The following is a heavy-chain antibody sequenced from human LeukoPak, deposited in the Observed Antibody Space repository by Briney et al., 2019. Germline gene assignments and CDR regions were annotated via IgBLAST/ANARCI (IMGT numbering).Heavy chain of an antibody. CDR1: GFSSGGYA. CDR2: ISGTDYNT. Sequence: TGGSLRLSCAASGFSSGGYAMGWVRQVPGKGLEWVSTISGTDYNTYYADSVKGRFTISRDNSRNTLSLLMISLRAEDTAVYYCVARPPVIVAGPFDYWGQGTLVTVSS. D-gene: IGHD5-12*01. CDR3: VARPPVIVAGPFDY. V-gene: IGHV3-23*01. J-gene: IGHJ4*02.